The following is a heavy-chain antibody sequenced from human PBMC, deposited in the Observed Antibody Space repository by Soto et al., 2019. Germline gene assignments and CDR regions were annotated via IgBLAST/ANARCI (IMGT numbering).Heavy chain of an antibody. CDR3: AKDLLRPGRAYGMDV. D-gene: IGHD6-25*01. J-gene: IGHJ6*02. CDR1: GFTFSSYG. Sequence: GGSLRLSCAASGFTFSSYGMHWVRQAPGKGLEWVAVISYDGSNKYYADSVKGRFTISRDNSKNTLFLQMNSLRAEDTAVYYCAKDLLRPGRAYGMDVWGQGTKVTVSS. V-gene: IGHV3-30*18. CDR2: ISYDGSNK.